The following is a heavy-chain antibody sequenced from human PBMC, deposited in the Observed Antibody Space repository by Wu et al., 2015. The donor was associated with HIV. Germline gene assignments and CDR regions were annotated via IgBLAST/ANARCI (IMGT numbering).Heavy chain of an antibody. CDR3: AREAEVGGYSGMAV. V-gene: IGHV1-2*02. Sequence: QVQLVQSGTEVKKPGASVKVSCKASGYDLAGYYIHWVRLVPGQGLQWMGWINTLTGVTSYQETFQGRVTMTRDTSINTAYMELSGLRSGDTALYYCAREAEVGGYSGMAVWGQGTTVTVSS. CDR1: GYDLAGYY. J-gene: IGHJ6*02. CDR2: INTLTGVT.